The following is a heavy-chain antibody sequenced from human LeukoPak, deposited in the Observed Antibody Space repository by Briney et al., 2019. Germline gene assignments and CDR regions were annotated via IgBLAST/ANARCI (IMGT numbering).Heavy chain of an antibody. J-gene: IGHJ4*02. CDR2: ISAYNGNT. CDR1: GYTFTSYG. V-gene: IGHV1-18*01. D-gene: IGHD3-10*01. Sequence: ASVKLSCKASGYTFTSYGISWVRQAPGQGLEWMGWISAYNGNTNYAQKLQGRVTMTTDTFTSTAYMELRSLRSHDTAVYYCAREPPHIVRGVIFDYWGQGTLVTVSS. CDR3: AREPPHIVRGVIFDY.